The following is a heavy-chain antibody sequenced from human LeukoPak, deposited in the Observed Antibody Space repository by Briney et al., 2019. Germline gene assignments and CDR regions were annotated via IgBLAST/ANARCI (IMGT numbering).Heavy chain of an antibody. CDR3: GKDRKLDY. Sequence: GGSLRLSCAASGFTFNNYAMSWVRQAPGKGLEWVSAISDNGGDTKYADSVKGRFTISRDNSKNTLYLQMNSLRVEDTAIYYCGKDRKLDYWGQGALVTVSS. J-gene: IGHJ4*02. CDR2: ISDNGGDT. V-gene: IGHV3-23*01. CDR1: GFTFNNYA.